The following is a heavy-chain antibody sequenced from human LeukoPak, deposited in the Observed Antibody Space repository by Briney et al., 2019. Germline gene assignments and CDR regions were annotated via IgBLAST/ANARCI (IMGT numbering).Heavy chain of an antibody. J-gene: IGHJ5*02. CDR3: ARDPWGGDIVVVPAAIHDP. CDR1: GGTFSSYA. V-gene: IGHV1-69*05. Sequence: ASVKVSCKASGGTFSSYAISWVRQAPGQGLEWMGGIIPIFGTANYAQKFQGRVTMTRDTSISTAYMELSRLRSDDTAVFYCARDPWGGDIVVVPAAIHDPWGQGTLVTVSS. CDR2: IIPIFGTA. D-gene: IGHD2-2*01.